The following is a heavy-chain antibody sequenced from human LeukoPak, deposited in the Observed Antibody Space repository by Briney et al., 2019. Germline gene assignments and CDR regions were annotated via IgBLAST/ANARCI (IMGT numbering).Heavy chain of an antibody. Sequence: PSETLSLTCTVSGGSISSGGYYWSWIRQPPGKGLEWIGEINHSGSTNYNPSLKSRVTISVDTSKNQFSLKLSSVTAADTAVYYCARVRRRALVARRGWFDPWGQGTLVTVSS. CDR2: INHSGST. V-gene: IGHV4-39*07. CDR3: ARVRRRALVARRGWFDP. J-gene: IGHJ5*02. CDR1: GGSISSGGYY. D-gene: IGHD1-26*01.